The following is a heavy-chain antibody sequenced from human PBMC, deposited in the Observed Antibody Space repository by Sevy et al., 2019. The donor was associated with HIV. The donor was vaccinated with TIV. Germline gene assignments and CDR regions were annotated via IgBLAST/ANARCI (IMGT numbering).Heavy chain of an antibody. CDR2: IHSGGKI. D-gene: IGHD2-15*01. CDR1: GFSVSSNY. CDR3: ARADIVLGENNYYGIDV. V-gene: IGHV3-53*01. Sequence: GGSLRLSCAASGFSVSSNYMSWVRQAPGKGPEWVSVIHSGGKISYADSVQGRFTISRDNSKNTLYLKMNSLRAEDTAVYCCARADIVLGENNYYGIDVWGQGTTVTVSS. J-gene: IGHJ6*02.